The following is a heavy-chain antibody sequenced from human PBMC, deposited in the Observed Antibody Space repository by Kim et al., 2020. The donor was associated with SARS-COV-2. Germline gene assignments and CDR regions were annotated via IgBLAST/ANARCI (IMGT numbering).Heavy chain of an antibody. V-gene: IGHV5-51*01. Sequence: YSPSFQGQVTISADKSISTAYLQWSSLKASDTAMYYCARPKTSFGHAFDIWGQGTMVTVSS. D-gene: IGHD3-16*01. J-gene: IGHJ3*02. CDR3: ARPKTSFGHAFDI.